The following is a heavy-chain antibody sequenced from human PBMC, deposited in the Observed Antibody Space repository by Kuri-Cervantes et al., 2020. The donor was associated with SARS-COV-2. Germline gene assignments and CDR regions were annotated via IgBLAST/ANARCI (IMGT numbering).Heavy chain of an antibody. D-gene: IGHD3-22*01. CDR3: ARGGESITMIVVVIQPLDY. CDR1: GFIFSNNW. J-gene: IGHJ4*02. V-gene: IGHV3-53*01. CDR2: IYSGGST. Sequence: GGSLRLSCAASGFIFSNNWIHWVRQAPGKGLVWVSVIYSGGSTYYADSVKGRFTISRDNSKNTLYLQMNSLRAEDTAVYYCARGGESITMIVVVIQPLDYWGQGTLVTVSS.